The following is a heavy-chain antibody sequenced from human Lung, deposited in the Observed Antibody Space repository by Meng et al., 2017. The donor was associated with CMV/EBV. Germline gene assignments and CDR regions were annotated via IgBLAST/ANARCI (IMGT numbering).Heavy chain of an antibody. Sequence: GESLKISCVASGFTFSSYAMSWVRQAPGKGLEWVSAISGSGGSTYYADSVKGRFTISRDNSKNTLYLQMNSLRAEDTAVYYCAKDQSSWYGTGDDNWFDPWGQRTLVSVSS. V-gene: IGHV3-23*01. J-gene: IGHJ5*02. D-gene: IGHD6-13*01. CDR3: AKDQSSWYGTGDDNWFDP. CDR1: GFTFSSYA. CDR2: ISGSGGST.